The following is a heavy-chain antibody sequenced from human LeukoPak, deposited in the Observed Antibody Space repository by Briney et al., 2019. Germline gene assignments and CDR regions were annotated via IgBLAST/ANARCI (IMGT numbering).Heavy chain of an antibody. Sequence: GGSLRLSCAASGFTFSNYWMTWVRQAPGKGLEWVAHINQDGSEEHYMDSAKARFTISRDNAKNSLSLQMNSLRAEDTAVYYCVRDGGVSGYDMLDYWGQGTLVTVSS. CDR2: INQDGSEE. CDR3: VRDGGVSGYDMLDY. CDR1: GFTFSNYW. D-gene: IGHD5-12*01. V-gene: IGHV3-7*01. J-gene: IGHJ4*02.